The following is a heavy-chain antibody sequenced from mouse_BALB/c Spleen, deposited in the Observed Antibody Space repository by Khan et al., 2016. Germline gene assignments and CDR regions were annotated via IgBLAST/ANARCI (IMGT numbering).Heavy chain of an antibody. D-gene: IGHD2-3*01. CDR3: ARGGYYSPWFAY. Sequence: QIQLVQSGPELKKPGETVKISCKASGYTFTDYSMHWVKQAPGKGLKWMGWINTETGEPTYADDFKGRFAFSLETSDSTAYLQINNLKNEDTATYFCARGGYYSPWFAYWGQGTLVTVSA. CDR2: INTETGEP. V-gene: IGHV9-2-1*01. CDR1: GYTFTDYS. J-gene: IGHJ3*01.